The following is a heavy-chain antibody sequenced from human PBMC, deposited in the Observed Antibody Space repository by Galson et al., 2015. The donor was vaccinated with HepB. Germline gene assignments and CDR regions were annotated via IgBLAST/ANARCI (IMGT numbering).Heavy chain of an antibody. V-gene: IGHV4-39*01. D-gene: IGHD6-19*01. J-gene: IGHJ4*02. CDR3: ARTGGDNIAVAGT. Sequence: LSLTCTVSGGSISSSSYYWGWIRQPPGKGLEWIGSIYYSGSTYYNPSLKSRVTISVDTSKNQFSLKLSSVTAADTAVYYCARTGGDNIAVAGTWGQGTLVTVSS. CDR1: GGSISSSSYY. CDR2: IYYSGST.